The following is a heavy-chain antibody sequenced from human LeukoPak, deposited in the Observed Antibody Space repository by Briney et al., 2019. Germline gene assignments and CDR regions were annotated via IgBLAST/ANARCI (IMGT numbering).Heavy chain of an antibody. J-gene: IGHJ4*02. CDR1: GFTFNDYY. CDR3: TRGKYSSDY. D-gene: IGHD6-6*01. Sequence: GGALRLSCAVSGFTFNDYYMSWIRQAPGKGLEWVSYIVSSGTYANYADSVKGRFTISRDNPKNSLFLQMDTLRAEDTAVYFCTRGKYSSDYWGQGTLVTVSS. CDR2: IVSSGTYA. V-gene: IGHV3-11*05.